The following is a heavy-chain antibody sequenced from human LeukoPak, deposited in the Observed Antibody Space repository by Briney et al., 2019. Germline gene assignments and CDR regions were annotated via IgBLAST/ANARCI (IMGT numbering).Heavy chain of an antibody. CDR1: GFTFSDYY. CDR2: ISSSGSTI. Sequence: GGSLRLSCAASGFTFSDYYMSWIRQAPGKGLEWVSYISSSGSTIYYADSVKGRFTISRDNAKNSLYLQMNSLRAEDTAVYYRAREGVVIAYAGWFDPWGQGTLVTVSS. D-gene: IGHD2-21*01. CDR3: AREGVVIAYAGWFDP. J-gene: IGHJ5*02. V-gene: IGHV3-11*01.